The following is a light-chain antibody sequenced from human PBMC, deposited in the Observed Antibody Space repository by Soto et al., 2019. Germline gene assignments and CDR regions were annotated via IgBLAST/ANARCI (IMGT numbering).Light chain of an antibody. J-gene: IGKJ1*01. V-gene: IGKV3-15*01. CDR2: DAS. CDR3: QQYNNWPPWT. CDR1: QRINRN. Sequence: EIVMTQSPATLSVSPVESATLSCRASQRINRNLAWYQQKPGQAPRLLIYDASTRATAIPARFSGSGSETEFTLTISSLQSEDSAVYYCQQYNNWPPWTFGQGTKVDIK.